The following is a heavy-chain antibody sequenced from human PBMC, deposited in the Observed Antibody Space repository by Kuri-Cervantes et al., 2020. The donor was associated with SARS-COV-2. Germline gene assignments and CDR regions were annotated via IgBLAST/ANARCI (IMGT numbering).Heavy chain of an antibody. D-gene: IGHD3-9*01. Sequence: SETLSLTCTVSGGSISSSSYYWGWIRQPPGKGLEWIGSIYYSGTTYYNPSLKSRVTISVDRSKNQFSLKLTSVTAADTAVYYCARHHSGGGFDWLLDYWGQGTLVTVSS. CDR3: ARHHSGGGFDWLLDY. J-gene: IGHJ4*02. CDR2: IYYSGTT. V-gene: IGHV4-39*07. CDR1: GGSISSSSYY.